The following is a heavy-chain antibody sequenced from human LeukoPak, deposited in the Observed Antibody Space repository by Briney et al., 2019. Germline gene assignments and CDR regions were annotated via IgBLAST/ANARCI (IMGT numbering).Heavy chain of an antibody. D-gene: IGHD3-22*01. CDR1: GGSISGYY. J-gene: IGHJ4*02. CDR3: ARQTFSSGYRIFGY. V-gene: IGHV4-59*01. Sequence: SETLSLTCTVSGGSISGYYWTWIRQPSGKGLEWIGDIHYSGSTNYNPSLKSRVTMSVDTSKRQFALKLSSVTAADTAVYYCARQTFSSGYRIFGYWGQGTLVTVSS. CDR2: IHYSGST.